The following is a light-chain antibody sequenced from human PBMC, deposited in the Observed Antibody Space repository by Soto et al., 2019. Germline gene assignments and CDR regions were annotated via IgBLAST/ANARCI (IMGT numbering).Light chain of an antibody. CDR3: ISYAGSPWV. J-gene: IGLJ3*02. V-gene: IGLV2-8*01. CDR2: EVS. CDR1: SSDVGGYNY. Sequence: QSALTQPPSASGSPGQSVTISCTGTSSDVGGYNYVSWYQQHPGKARKLMIYEVSKRPSGVPDGFSGSKSGNTASLTVSGLQAEDEADYYYISYAGSPWVFGGGTKRTVL.